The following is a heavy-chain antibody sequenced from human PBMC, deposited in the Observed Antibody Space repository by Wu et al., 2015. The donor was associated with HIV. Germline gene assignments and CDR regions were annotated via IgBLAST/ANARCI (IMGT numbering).Heavy chain of an antibody. CDR2: MNPNNGNA. J-gene: IGHJ4*02. CDR1: GYTFTTYY. Sequence: QVQLVQSGAEMKKPGASVNISCKASGYTFTTYYIHWVRQAPGQGLEYMGWMNPNNGNAASAQRFQGRITMTRTTSISTAYLELSSLRSEDTAVYYCARGRYDLGFWGQGTLVTVSS. CDR3: ARGRYDLGF. V-gene: IGHV1-8*02. D-gene: IGHD5-12*01.